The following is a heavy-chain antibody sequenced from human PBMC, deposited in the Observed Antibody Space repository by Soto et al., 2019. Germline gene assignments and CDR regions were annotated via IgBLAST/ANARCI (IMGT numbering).Heavy chain of an antibody. J-gene: IGHJ4*02. CDR3: ARSRYGGSYFFDY. V-gene: IGHV4-30-4*01. CDR1: GGSISSGDYY. CDR2: IHNSVST. D-gene: IGHD1-26*01. Sequence: SETLSLTCTVSGGSISSGDYYWSWIRQPPGKGLEWIAYIHNSVSTHYNPSLKSRVTISVDTSKNQFSLKLSSVTAADTAVYYCARSRYGGSYFFDYWGQGILVTVSS.